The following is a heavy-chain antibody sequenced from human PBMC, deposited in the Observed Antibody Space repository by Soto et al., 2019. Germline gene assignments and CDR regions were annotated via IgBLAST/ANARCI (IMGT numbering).Heavy chain of an antibody. CDR2: IYYSGST. J-gene: IGHJ4*02. CDR1: GGSNSSGGYY. D-gene: IGHD5-18*01. Sequence: PSETLSLTRTVSGGSNSSGGYYCSWIRQHPGKGLEWIGYIYYSGSTYYNPSLKSRVTISVDTSKNQFSLKLSSVTAADTAVYYCARALHSYGSYYFDYWGQGTLVTVSS. CDR3: ARALHSYGSYYFDY. V-gene: IGHV4-31*03.